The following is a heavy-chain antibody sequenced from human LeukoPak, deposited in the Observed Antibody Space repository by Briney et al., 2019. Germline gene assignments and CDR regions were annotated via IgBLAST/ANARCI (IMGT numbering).Heavy chain of an antibody. Sequence: GGSLRLSCAASGFTFSSSAMSWVRQAPGKGLEWVSSISGSGGSTYYADSVKGRFTISRDNTKNTLYLQMNSLRGDDTAVYYCAKSYSYYHMDDWGKGTSVTVSS. CDR2: ISGSGGST. CDR3: AKSYSYYHMDD. V-gene: IGHV3-23*01. J-gene: IGHJ6*03. CDR1: GFTFSSSA.